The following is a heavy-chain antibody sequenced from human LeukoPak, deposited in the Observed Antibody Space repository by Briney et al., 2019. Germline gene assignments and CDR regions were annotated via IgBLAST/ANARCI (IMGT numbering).Heavy chain of an antibody. V-gene: IGHV4-34*01. Sequence: PSETLSLTCAVYGGSFSGYYWSWIRQPPGKGLEWIGEINHSGSTNYNPSLKSRVTISVDTSKNQFSLKLSSVTAADTAVYYCARDSYYDSSGYYYVFDYWGQGTLVTVSS. CDR3: ARDSYYDSSGYYYVFDY. CDR1: GGSFSGYY. J-gene: IGHJ4*02. D-gene: IGHD3-22*01. CDR2: INHSGST.